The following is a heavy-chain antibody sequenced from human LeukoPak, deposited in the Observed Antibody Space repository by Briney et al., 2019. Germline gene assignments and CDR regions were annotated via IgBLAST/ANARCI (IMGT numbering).Heavy chain of an antibody. CDR2: IYYSGST. Sequence: SETLSLTCTVSGGSISSSSYYWGWIRQPPGKGLEWIGSIYYSGSTYYNPSLKSRVTISVGTSKNQFSLKLSSVTAADTAVYYCARSYDYVWGSYRPDDAFDIWGQGTMVTVSS. CDR3: ARSYDYVWGSYRPDDAFDI. CDR1: GGSISSSSYY. V-gene: IGHV4-39*01. J-gene: IGHJ3*02. D-gene: IGHD3-16*02.